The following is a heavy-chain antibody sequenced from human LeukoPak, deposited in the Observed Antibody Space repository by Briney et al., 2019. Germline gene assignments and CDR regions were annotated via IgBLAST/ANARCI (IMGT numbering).Heavy chain of an antibody. Sequence: ASVKVSCKASGYTFTSYDINWVRQATGQGLEWMGWMNPNSGNTGYAQKFQGRVTMTRNTSISTAYMELSSLRSEDTAVYYCARGRRDGNTLWFGELANDAFDIWGQGTMVTVSS. J-gene: IGHJ3*02. D-gene: IGHD3-10*01. V-gene: IGHV1-8*01. CDR3: ARGRRDGNTLWFGELANDAFDI. CDR1: GYTFTSYD. CDR2: MNPNSGNT.